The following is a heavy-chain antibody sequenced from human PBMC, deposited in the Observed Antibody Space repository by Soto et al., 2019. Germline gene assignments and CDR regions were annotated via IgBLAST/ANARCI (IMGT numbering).Heavy chain of an antibody. CDR3: ARSPLKWLFDY. CDR1: GFTVSSNY. Sequence: GGSLRLSGAASGFTVSSNYMSWVRQAPGKGLEWVSVIYSGGSTYYADSVKGRFTISRDNSKNTLYLQMNSLRAEDTAVYYCARSPLKWLFDYWGQGTLVTVSS. CDR2: IYSGGST. J-gene: IGHJ4*02. V-gene: IGHV3-53*01. D-gene: IGHD3-22*01.